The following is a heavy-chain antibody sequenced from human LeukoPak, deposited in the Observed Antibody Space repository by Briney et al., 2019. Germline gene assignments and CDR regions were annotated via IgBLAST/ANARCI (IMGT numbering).Heavy chain of an antibody. CDR1: GFTFSSYW. V-gene: IGHV3-7*01. J-gene: IGHJ4*02. D-gene: IGHD5-18*01. CDR2: IKQEGSEK. CDR3: ARDNVLQLSFDY. Sequence: GGSLRLSCAASGFTFSSYWMSWVRQAPGKGLEWVANIKQEGSEKYYVDSVKGRFTISRDNSKNTLYLQMNSLRAEDTAVYYCARDNVLQLSFDYWGQGTLVTVSS.